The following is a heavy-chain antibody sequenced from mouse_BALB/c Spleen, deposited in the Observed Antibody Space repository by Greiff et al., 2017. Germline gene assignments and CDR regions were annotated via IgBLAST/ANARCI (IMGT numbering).Heavy chain of an antibody. CDR3: ARDGNYGSSDAMDY. CDR1: GFTFSDYY. V-gene: IGHV7-3*02. J-gene: IGHJ4*01. CDR2: IRNKANGYTT. Sequence: EVQGVESGGGLVQPGGSLRLSCATSGFTFSDYYMSWVRQPPGKALEWLGFIRNKANGYTTEYSASVKGRFTISRDNSQSILYLQMNTLRAEDSATYYCARDGNYGSSDAMDYWGQGTSVTVSS. D-gene: IGHD1-1*01.